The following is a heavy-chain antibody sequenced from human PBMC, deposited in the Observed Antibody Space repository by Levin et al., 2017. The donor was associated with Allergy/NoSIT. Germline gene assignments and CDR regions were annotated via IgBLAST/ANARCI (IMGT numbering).Heavy chain of an antibody. J-gene: IGHJ5*02. CDR2: INPSGGAT. D-gene: IGHD1-26*01. V-gene: IGHV1-46*01. Sequence: GESLKISCKASGYAFPDYHLHWVRQVPGRGLEWMATINPSGGATSYPQKFQGRVTMTSDRFTSTVYMEMTNVRSEDTALYFCARTKYSSSSVWFDLWGQGTQVTVSS. CDR3: ARTKYSSSSVWFDL. CDR1: GYAFPDYH.